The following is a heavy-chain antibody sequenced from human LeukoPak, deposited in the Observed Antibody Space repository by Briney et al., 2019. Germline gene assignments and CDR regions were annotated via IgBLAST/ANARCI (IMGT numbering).Heavy chain of an antibody. Sequence: PGGSLRLSCAASGLNFSTYTMNWVRQAPGKGLEWVSSITSSGSTIFYADSVKGRFTVSRDNAKNSLFLQVYSLTAEDTATYYCARLRTGRFSTSWFDYWGQGSLVTVSS. CDR3: ARLRTGRFSTSWFDY. CDR2: ITSSGSTI. J-gene: IGHJ4*02. V-gene: IGHV3-48*04. D-gene: IGHD6-13*01. CDR1: GLNFSTYT.